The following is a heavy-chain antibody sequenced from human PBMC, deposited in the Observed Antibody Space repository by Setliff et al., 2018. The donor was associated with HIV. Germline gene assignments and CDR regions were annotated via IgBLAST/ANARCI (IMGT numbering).Heavy chain of an antibody. CDR1: GDTFSSYT. J-gene: IGHJ5*02. D-gene: IGHD3-3*01. CDR3: ARAADYDFWSGYSSGWFDP. CDR2: INAGNGNT. Sequence: GASVKVSCKSSGDTFSSYTITWVRQAPGQRLEWMGWINAGNGNTKYSQRFQGRVTITRDTSASTAYMELSSLRSEDTAVYYCARAADYDFWSGYSSGWFDPWGQGTLVTVS. V-gene: IGHV1-3*01.